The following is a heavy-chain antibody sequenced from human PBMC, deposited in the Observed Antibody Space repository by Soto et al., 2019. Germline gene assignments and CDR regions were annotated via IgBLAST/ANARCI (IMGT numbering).Heavy chain of an antibody. D-gene: IGHD2-21*01. J-gene: IGHJ6*02. CDR1: GFTFSSYW. V-gene: IGHV3-7*01. Sequence: PGGSLRLSCAASGFTFSSYWMSWVRQAPGKGLEWVANIKQDGSEKYYVDSVKGRFTISRDNAKNSLYLQMNSLRAEDTAVYYCARGPSGEAYYYYGMDVWGQGTTVTVS. CDR2: IKQDGSEK. CDR3: ARGPSGEAYYYYGMDV.